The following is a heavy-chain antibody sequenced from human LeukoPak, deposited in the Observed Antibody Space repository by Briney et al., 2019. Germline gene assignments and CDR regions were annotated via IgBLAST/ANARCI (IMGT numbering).Heavy chain of an antibody. V-gene: IGHV4-59*01. J-gene: IGHJ3*02. CDR3: ARDSGDYVWGSYPEGGAFDI. CDR2: IYYSGST. CDR1: GGSISSYY. D-gene: IGHD3-16*02. Sequence: SETLSLTCTVSGGSISSYYWSWIRQPPGKGLEWIGYIYYSGSTNYNPSLKSRVTISVDTSKNQFSLKLSSVTAADTAVYYCARDSGDYVWGSYPEGGAFDIWGQGTMVTVSS.